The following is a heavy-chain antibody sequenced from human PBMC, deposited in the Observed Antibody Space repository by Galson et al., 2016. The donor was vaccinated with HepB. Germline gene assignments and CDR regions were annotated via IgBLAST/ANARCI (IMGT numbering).Heavy chain of an antibody. CDR1: GFTFSTYG. D-gene: IGHD1-26*01. CDR2: ISYDGSNK. Sequence: SLRLSCAASGFTFSTYGMHWVRQAPGKGLEWVAVISYDGSNKKYADSVKGRFTISRDTSKNTLYLQMNSLTAEDTVVYFCAKDGYRGSYRDYYGMDVWGQGTTVTVSS. V-gene: IGHV3-30*18. CDR3: AKDGYRGSYRDYYGMDV. J-gene: IGHJ6*02.